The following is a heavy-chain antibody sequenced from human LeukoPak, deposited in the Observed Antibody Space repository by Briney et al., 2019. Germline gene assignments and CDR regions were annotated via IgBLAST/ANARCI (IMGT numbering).Heavy chain of an antibody. Sequence: KPGASVKVSCKASGYTFTGYYMHWVRQAPGQGLEWMGWINPNSGGTNYAQKFQGRVTMTRDTSISTAYMELSRLRSDDTAVYYCARYVEDIVVVPAHSFDPWGQGTLVTVS. D-gene: IGHD2-2*01. V-gene: IGHV1-2*02. CDR2: INPNSGGT. CDR1: GYTFTGYY. CDR3: ARYVEDIVVVPAHSFDP. J-gene: IGHJ5*02.